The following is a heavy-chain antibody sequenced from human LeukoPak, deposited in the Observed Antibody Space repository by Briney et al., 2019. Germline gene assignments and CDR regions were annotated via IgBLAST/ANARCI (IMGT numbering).Heavy chain of an antibody. CDR1: GGSISSSSYY. Sequence: SETLSFTCTVSGGSISSSSYYWGWIRQPPGKGLEWIGSIYYSGSTYYNPSLKSRVTISVDTSKNQFSLKLSSVTAADTAVYYCARAGGWTMIVVVIPFGWFDPWGQGTLVTVSS. V-gene: IGHV4-39*07. CDR2: IYYSGST. J-gene: IGHJ5*02. CDR3: ARAGGWTMIVVVIPFGWFDP. D-gene: IGHD3-22*01.